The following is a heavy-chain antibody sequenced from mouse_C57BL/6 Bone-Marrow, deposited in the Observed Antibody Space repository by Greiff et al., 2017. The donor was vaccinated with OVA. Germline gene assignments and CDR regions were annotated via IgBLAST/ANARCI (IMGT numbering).Heavy chain of an antibody. Sequence: EVQLVESGGGLVQPKGSLKLSCAASGFSFNTYAMNWVRQAPGKGLEWVARIRSKSNNYATYYADSVKDRFTISRDDSESMLYLQMNNLKTEDTAMYYCVRQDSSGYWFAYWGQGTLVTVSA. CDR3: VRQDSSGYWFAY. J-gene: IGHJ3*01. CDR1: GFSFNTYA. CDR2: IRSKSNNYAT. V-gene: IGHV10-1*01. D-gene: IGHD3-2*02.